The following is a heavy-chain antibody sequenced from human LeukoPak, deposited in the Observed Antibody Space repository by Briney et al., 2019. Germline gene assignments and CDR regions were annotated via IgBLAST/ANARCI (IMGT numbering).Heavy chain of an antibody. V-gene: IGHV3-30*02. CDR2: IRADESEK. J-gene: IGHJ5*02. Sequence: GGSLRLSCAASGFSFSDFGMYWVRQAPGKGPEWVAFIRADESEKYYAESVKGRFTISRDNSKNTLYLQINSLRVEDTAVYCCAEPLNHPSEDPAFDPWGQGTLVTVSS. CDR1: GFSFSDFG. CDR3: AEPLNHPSEDPAFDP.